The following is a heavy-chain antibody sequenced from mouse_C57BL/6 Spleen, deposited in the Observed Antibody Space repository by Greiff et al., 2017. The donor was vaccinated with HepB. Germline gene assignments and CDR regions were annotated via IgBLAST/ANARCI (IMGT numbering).Heavy chain of an antibody. D-gene: IGHD1-1*01. CDR1: GYTFTDYY. J-gene: IGHJ1*03. V-gene: IGHV1-26*01. CDR2: INPNNGGT. CDR3: ARGGEYYGSSYWYFDV. Sequence: EVQLQQSGPELVKPGASVKISCKASGYTFTDYYMNWVKQSHGKSLEWIGDINPNNGGTSYNQKFKGKATLTVDKSSSTAYMERRSLTSEDSAVYDGARGGEYYGSSYWYFDVWGTGTTVTVSS.